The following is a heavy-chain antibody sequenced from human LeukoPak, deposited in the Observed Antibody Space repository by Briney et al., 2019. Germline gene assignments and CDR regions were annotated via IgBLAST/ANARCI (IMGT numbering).Heavy chain of an antibody. J-gene: IGHJ4*02. V-gene: IGHV4-4*07. CDR2: IYTSGST. CDR3: ARGMDSSGYYALDY. Sequence: TETLSLTCTVSGGSISSYYWSWIRQPAGKGLEWIGRIYTSGSTNYNPSLKSRVTMSVDTSKHQFSLQLSSVTAADTAVYYCARGMDSSGYYALDYWGQGTLVTVSS. D-gene: IGHD3-22*01. CDR1: GGSISSYY.